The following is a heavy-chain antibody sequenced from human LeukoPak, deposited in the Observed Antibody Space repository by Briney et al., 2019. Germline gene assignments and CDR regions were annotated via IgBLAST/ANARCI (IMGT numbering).Heavy chain of an antibody. CDR3: ARDHREEAFDI. V-gene: IGHV3-21*01. CDR1: GFTFSSYS. J-gene: IGHJ3*02. Sequence: GGSLRLSCAASGFTFSSYSMNWVRQAPGKGLEWVSSISSSSSYIYYADSVKGRFTISRDNAKNSLYLQMNSLRAEDTAVYYCARDHREEAFDIWGQGTMVTVSS. CDR2: ISSSSSYI. D-gene: IGHD1-26*01.